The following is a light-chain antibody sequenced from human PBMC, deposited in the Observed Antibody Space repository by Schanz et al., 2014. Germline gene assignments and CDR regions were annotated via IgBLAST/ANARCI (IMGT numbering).Light chain of an antibody. CDR2: DNN. V-gene: IGLV1-44*01. Sequence: QSVLTQPPSASGTPGQRVTISCSGSSSNIGSNFVYWYQQLPGTAPKLLIYDNNKRPSGIPDRFSGSKSGTSASLAITGLQAEDEGDYYCSSYAGSNNLVFGGGTKLTVL. CDR1: SSNIGSNF. CDR3: SSYAGSNNLV. J-gene: IGLJ2*01.